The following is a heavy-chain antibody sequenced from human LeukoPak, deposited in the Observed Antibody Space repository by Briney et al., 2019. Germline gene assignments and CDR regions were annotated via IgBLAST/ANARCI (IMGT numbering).Heavy chain of an antibody. CDR1: GGSISSYY. D-gene: IGHD2-21*01. Sequence: SETLSLTCTVSGGSISSYYWSWIRQPPGKGLEWIGYIYYSGSTNYSPSLKSRVTISVDTSKNQFSLKLSSVTAADTAVYYCARDSDLGWGGDWFDPWGQGTLVTVSS. CDR2: IYYSGST. CDR3: ARDSDLGWGGDWFDP. J-gene: IGHJ5*02. V-gene: IGHV4-59*01.